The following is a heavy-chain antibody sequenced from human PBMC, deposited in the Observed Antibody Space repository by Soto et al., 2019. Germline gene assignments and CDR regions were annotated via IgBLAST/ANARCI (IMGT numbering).Heavy chain of an antibody. CDR2: ISSSSSYT. Sequence: GGPLRLSCAASGFTFSDYYMSWIRQAPGKGLDWVSYISSSSSYTNYADSVKGRFTISRDNAKNSLYLQMNSLRAEDTAVYYCARDTSYHSSGWFIDPWGQGTLVTVSS. V-gene: IGHV3-11*06. J-gene: IGHJ5*02. D-gene: IGHD6-19*01. CDR3: ARDTSYHSSGWFIDP. CDR1: GFTFSDYY.